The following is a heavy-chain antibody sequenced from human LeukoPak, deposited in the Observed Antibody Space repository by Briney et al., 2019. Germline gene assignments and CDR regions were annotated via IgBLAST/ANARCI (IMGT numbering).Heavy chain of an antibody. Sequence: GKSLRLSCAASGFTFRSYGMHWVRQAPGKGLEWVAVIWYDGSNKYYADSVKGRFTISRDNSENTLYLQMNSLRAEDTALYYCASDDIAVDRGIGYFDYWGQGTLVTVSS. V-gene: IGHV3-33*01. CDR3: ASDDIAVDRGIGYFDY. CDR2: IWYDGSNK. D-gene: IGHD5-12*01. J-gene: IGHJ4*02. CDR1: GFTFRSYG.